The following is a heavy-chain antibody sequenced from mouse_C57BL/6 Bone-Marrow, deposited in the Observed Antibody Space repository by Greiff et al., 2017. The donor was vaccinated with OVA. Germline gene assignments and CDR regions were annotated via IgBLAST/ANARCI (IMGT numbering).Heavy chain of an antibody. Sequence: EVQLVESGGDLVKPGGSLKLSCAASGFTFSSYGMSWVRQTPDKRLEWVATISSGGSYTYYPASVKGRFTISRDNAKNTLYLQMSSRKSEDTAMYYCARESGTGDDWGKGTTLTVSS. J-gene: IGHJ2*01. CDR3: ARESGTGDD. CDR2: ISSGGSYT. V-gene: IGHV5-6*01. CDR1: GFTFSSYG. D-gene: IGHD4-1*01.